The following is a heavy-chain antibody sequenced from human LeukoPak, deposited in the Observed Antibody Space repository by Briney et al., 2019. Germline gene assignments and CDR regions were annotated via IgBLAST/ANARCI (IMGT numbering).Heavy chain of an antibody. Sequence: GGSLRLSCAASGFTFSTYGMTWVRQAPGRGLEWVSAISSSAARTFYADSVKGRFTISRDNSKNTLSLQMNSLRAEDTAVYYCAKRGPGSPESGKYYFDYWGQGTLVTVSS. CDR3: AKRGPGSPESGKYYFDY. J-gene: IGHJ4*02. D-gene: IGHD3-10*01. CDR2: ISSSAART. CDR1: GFTFSTYG. V-gene: IGHV3-23*01.